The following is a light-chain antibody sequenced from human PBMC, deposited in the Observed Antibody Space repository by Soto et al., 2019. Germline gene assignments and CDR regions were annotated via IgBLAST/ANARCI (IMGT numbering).Light chain of an antibody. CDR1: QSISSY. V-gene: IGKV1-39*01. J-gene: IGKJ5*01. Sequence: DIQMTQSPSSLSASVGDRVTITCRASQSISSYLNWYQQKPGKAPKLLIYAASSLQSGVPSRFSGSGSGTDFTFTISNLQPEDIATYYCQQYSNLITFGQGTRLEIK. CDR3: QQYSNLIT. CDR2: AAS.